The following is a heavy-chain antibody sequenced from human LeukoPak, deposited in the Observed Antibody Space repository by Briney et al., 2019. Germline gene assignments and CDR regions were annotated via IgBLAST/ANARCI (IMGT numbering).Heavy chain of an antibody. Sequence: ASVKVSCKASGYTFTSYGISWVRQAPGQGLEWMGGIIPIFGTANYAQKFQGRVTITADKSTSTAYMELSSLRSEDTAVYYCARVSEGETNYYYYYMDVWGKGTTVTVSS. CDR3: ARVSEGETNYYYYYMDV. CDR2: IIPIFGTA. V-gene: IGHV1-69*06. J-gene: IGHJ6*03. CDR1: GYTFTSYG. D-gene: IGHD1-26*01.